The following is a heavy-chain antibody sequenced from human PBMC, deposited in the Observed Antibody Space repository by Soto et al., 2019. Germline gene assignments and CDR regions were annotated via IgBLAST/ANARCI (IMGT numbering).Heavy chain of an antibody. J-gene: IGHJ4*02. Sequence: QAQLVQSGAEVKKPGASVKVSCKASGYTFTSYDINWVRQAPGQGLEWVGWINPTSEYTAHAQKFQGRVTLTREISTATAYMELSSLTSEDTAVYFCARQVHPGCSSDWGPGTQVTVSS. CDR3: ARQVHPGCSSD. D-gene: IGHD6-19*01. CDR1: GYTFTSYD. CDR2: INPTSEYT. V-gene: IGHV1-8*01.